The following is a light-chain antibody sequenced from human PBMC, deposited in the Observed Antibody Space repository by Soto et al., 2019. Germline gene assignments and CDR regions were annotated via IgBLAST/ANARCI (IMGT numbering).Light chain of an antibody. CDR3: HQRQSWPRT. CDR2: GAS. J-gene: IGKJ1*01. V-gene: IGKV3-15*01. Sequence: EIVMTQSPAALSVSPGERATLSCRASQSIGSNLAWYEQKPGQAPRLLIYGASTRATGVTARFSGSGSGTDFTLTISSLEPEDFAVYYCHQRQSWPRTFGQGTKVDIK. CDR1: QSIGSN.